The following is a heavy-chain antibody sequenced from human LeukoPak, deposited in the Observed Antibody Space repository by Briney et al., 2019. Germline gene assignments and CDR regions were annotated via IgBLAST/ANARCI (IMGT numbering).Heavy chain of an antibody. CDR3: ARHTNSWPFYGMDV. CDR2: ISGSGGST. J-gene: IGHJ6*02. Sequence: HTGGSLRLSCAASGFTFSSYAMNWVRQAPGKGLEWVSSISGSGGSTYYADSVKGRFTISRDNSKSTLYLQINSLRAEDTAVYNCARHTNSWPFYGMDVWGQGTTVTVSS. V-gene: IGHV3-23*01. D-gene: IGHD6-13*01. CDR1: GFTFSSYA.